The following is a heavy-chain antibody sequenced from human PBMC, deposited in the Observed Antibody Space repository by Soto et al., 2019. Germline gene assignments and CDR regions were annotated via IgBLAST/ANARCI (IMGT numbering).Heavy chain of an antibody. CDR1: GFTFGDFA. J-gene: IGHJ4*02. D-gene: IGHD2-2*01. CDR3: TRDCSSTSCYADY. Sequence: VQLVECGGGLVQPGRSLRLSCTASGFTFGDFALAWFRQAPGKRLEWVGFIRSRAYGGTTEYAASVKGRFTISRDDSKSIAYLQMNSLKTEDTAVYYCTRDCSSTSCYADYWAQGTLVTVSS. CDR2: IRSRAYGGTT. V-gene: IGHV3-49*03.